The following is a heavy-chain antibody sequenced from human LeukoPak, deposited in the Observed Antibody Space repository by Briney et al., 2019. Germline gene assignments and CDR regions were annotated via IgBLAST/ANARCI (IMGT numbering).Heavy chain of an antibody. CDR3: ARVYSNYLPEYFQH. CDR1: GGSISSYY. D-gene: IGHD4-11*01. CDR2: IYTSGSA. V-gene: IGHV4-4*07. Sequence: SETLSLTCTVSGGSISSYYWSWIRQPAGKGLEWIGRIYTSGSANYNPSLKSRVTMSVDTSKSQFSLKLSSVTAADTAVYYCARVYSNYLPEYFQHWGQGTLVTVSS. J-gene: IGHJ1*01.